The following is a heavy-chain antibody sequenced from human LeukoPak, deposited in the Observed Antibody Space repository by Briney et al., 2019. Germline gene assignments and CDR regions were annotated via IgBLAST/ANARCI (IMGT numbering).Heavy chain of an antibody. CDR3: ARAPGYGAAYYFDY. V-gene: IGHV3-30*04. J-gene: IGHJ4*02. CDR2: TSHDGSFK. CDR1: GFIFRNCA. D-gene: IGHD1-1*01. Sequence: GGSLRLSCAASGFIFRNCAIHWVRQAPGKGLEWVAITSHDGSFKSYGDSVKGRFTITLSTDNSENTVYLQMNSLRIEDTAIYYCARAPGYGAAYYFDYWGQGTLVTVSS.